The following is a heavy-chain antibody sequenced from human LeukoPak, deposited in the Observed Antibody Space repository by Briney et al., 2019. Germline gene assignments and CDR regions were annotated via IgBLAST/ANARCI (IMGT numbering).Heavy chain of an antibody. Sequence: SETLSHTCAVYGGSFSGYYWSWIRQPPGKGLEWIGEINHSGSTNYNPSLKSRVTISVDTSKNQFSLKLSSVTAADTAVYYCARDRVIYSSGWFKYYYGMDVWGQGTTVTVSS. V-gene: IGHV4-34*01. CDR3: ARDRVIYSSGWFKYYYGMDV. CDR1: GGSFSGYY. J-gene: IGHJ6*02. CDR2: INHSGST. D-gene: IGHD6-19*01.